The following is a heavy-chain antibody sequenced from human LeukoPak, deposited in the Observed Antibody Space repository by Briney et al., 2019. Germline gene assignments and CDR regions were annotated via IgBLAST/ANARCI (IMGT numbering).Heavy chain of an antibody. CDR3: ARDRVEMSTSLSFFDN. CDR2: MNPDTGGR. J-gene: IGHJ4*02. V-gene: IGHV1-2*02. CDR1: GYSFVGYY. Sequence: ASVKVFRKASGYSFVGYYIHWIRQAPGQGLEWLGWMNPDTGGRKLAQKSQGRVTLTRDTSINTAYMELNSLQSDDTAVYFCARDRVEMSTSLSFFDNWGQGSLITVSS. D-gene: IGHD5-24*01.